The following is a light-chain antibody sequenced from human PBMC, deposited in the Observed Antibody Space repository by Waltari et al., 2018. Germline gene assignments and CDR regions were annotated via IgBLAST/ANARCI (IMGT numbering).Light chain of an antibody. CDR1: SGPSSYA. V-gene: IGLV4-69*01. Sequence: QVVLTQSPSASASLGASVKLICTLSSGPSSYAITWHQQEPEKGPRYLMKLKSDGSHTQGDGIPDRFSGASSGAARYLTISSLQPEDEADYYCQTWGSDIGVVFGGGTKLTVL. CDR3: QTWGSDIGVV. J-gene: IGLJ3*02. CDR2: LKSDGSH.